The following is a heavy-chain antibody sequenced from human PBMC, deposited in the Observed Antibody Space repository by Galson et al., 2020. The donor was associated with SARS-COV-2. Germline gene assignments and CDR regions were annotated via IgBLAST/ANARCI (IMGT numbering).Heavy chain of an antibody. Sequence: GGSLRLSCAASGFRIDNYAVHWVRQTPGKGLEWVSGIFWNSGGVGYADSVKGRFTVSRDKAQNSLYLQMNSLRPEDTALYLCVFDDAPGGAGYWGQGTLVTVST. J-gene: IGHJ4*02. CDR1: GFRIDNYA. V-gene: IGHV3-9*01. CDR3: VFDDAPGGAGY. CDR2: IFWNSGGV. D-gene: IGHD2-8*02.